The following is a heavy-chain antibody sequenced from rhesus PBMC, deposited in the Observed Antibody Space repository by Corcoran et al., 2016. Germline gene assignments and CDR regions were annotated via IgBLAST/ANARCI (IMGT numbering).Heavy chain of an antibody. Sequence: EVQLVESGGGLVQPGGSLRLSCAASGFTFSSYGMSWVRQAPGKGREWVSSISSTSSYIYYADSVKGRFTISRDNAKNSLSLQMNSLRAEDTAVYYCTSESYYGIDAFDFWGQGLRVTVSS. CDR3: TSESYYGIDAFDF. V-gene: IGHV3S16*01. D-gene: IGHD4-29*01. J-gene: IGHJ3*01. CDR2: ISSTSSYI. CDR1: GFTFSSYG.